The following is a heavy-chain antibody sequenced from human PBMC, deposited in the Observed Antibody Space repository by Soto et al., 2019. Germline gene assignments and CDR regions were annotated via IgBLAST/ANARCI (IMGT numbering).Heavy chain of an antibody. D-gene: IGHD3-22*01. V-gene: IGHV3-23*01. Sequence: GGSLRLSCAASGFTFSSYAMSWVRQAPGKGLEWVSAISGSGGSTYYADSVKGRFTISRDNSKNTLYLQMNSLRAEDTAVYYCAKVFGGDYYDSSGYLRGLWYFDYWGQGTLVTVSS. CDR2: ISGSGGST. CDR3: AKVFGGDYYDSSGYLRGLWYFDY. J-gene: IGHJ4*02. CDR1: GFTFSSYA.